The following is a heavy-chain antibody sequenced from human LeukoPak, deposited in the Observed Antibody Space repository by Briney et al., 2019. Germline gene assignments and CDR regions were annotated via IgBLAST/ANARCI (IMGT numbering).Heavy chain of an antibody. Sequence: ASVKVSCKASGYTFTSYAMHWVRQAPGQRLEWMGWINAGNGNTKYSQKFQGRVTITRDTSASTAYMELSSLRSEDTAVYYCARQPPLLWFGELYYFDYWGQGTLVTVSS. CDR1: GYTFTSYA. CDR3: ARQPPLLWFGELYYFDY. J-gene: IGHJ4*02. D-gene: IGHD3-10*01. CDR2: INAGNGNT. V-gene: IGHV1-3*01.